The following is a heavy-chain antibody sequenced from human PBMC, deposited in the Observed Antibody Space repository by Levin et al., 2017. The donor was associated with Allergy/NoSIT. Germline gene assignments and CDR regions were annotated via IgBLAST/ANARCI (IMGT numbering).Heavy chain of an antibody. CDR2: INAGNGNT. V-gene: IGHV1-3*01. CDR1: GYTFTSYA. Sequence: ASVKVSCKASGYTFTSYAMHWVRQAPGQRLEWMGWINAGNGNTKYSQKFQGRVTITRDTSASTAYMELSSLRSEDTAVYYCARESPFKYCSSTSCPDRYFDYWGQGTLVTVSS. D-gene: IGHD2-2*01. J-gene: IGHJ4*02. CDR3: ARESPFKYCSSTSCPDRYFDY.